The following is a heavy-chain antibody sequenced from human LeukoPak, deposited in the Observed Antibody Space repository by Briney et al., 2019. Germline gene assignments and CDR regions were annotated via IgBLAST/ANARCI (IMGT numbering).Heavy chain of an antibody. CDR2: ISSSSSYI. CDR1: GFTFSSYS. J-gene: IGHJ4*02. Sequence: GGSLRLSCAASGFTFSSYSMNWVRQAPGKGLEWVSSISSSSSYIYCADSVKGRFTISRDNAKNSLYLQMNSLRAEDTAVYYCARDDGGYSYFDYWGQGTLVTVSS. V-gene: IGHV3-21*01. CDR3: ARDDGGYSYFDY. D-gene: IGHD5-12*01.